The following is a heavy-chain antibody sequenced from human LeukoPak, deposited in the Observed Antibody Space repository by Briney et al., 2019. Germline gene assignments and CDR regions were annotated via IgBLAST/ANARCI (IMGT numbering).Heavy chain of an antibody. Sequence: ASVKVSCKASGYTFTSYYMHWVRQAPGQGREWMGIINPSGGGTSYAQKFQGRVTMTRDMSTSTVYMELSSLRSEDTAVYYCARTTVSYGSGSYYFYYFDYWGQGTLVTVSS. CDR3: ARTTVSYGSGSYYFYYFDY. CDR1: GYTFTSYY. D-gene: IGHD3-10*01. J-gene: IGHJ4*02. CDR2: INPSGGGT. V-gene: IGHV1-46*01.